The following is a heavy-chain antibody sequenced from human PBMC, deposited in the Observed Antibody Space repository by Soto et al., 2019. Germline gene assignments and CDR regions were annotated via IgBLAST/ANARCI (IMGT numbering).Heavy chain of an antibody. D-gene: IGHD5-12*01. Sequence: GESLKSSCKGSGYSFTSYWIGWVRQMHGKGLEWMGIIYPGDSDTRYSPSFQGQVTISADKSISTAYLQWSSLKASDTAMYYCARLDGYNSRYYYYGMDVWGQGTTVTVSS. CDR2: IYPGDSDT. CDR1: GYSFTSYW. V-gene: IGHV5-51*01. J-gene: IGHJ6*02. CDR3: ARLDGYNSRYYYYGMDV.